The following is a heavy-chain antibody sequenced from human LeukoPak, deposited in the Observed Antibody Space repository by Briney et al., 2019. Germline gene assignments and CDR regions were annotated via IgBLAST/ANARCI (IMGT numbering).Heavy chain of an antibody. Sequence: GGSLRLSCAASGFTFNTYEMNWVRQAPGKGLEWVAYISSSGLTIYYADSVKGRFTISRDNANNSLYLQMNSLRAEDTALYYWARDPCGVPLDYWGKGTLVTVSS. J-gene: IGHJ4*02. V-gene: IGHV3-48*03. CDR2: ISSSGLTI. CDR3: ARDPCGVPLDY. D-gene: IGHD2-8*01. CDR1: GFTFNTYE.